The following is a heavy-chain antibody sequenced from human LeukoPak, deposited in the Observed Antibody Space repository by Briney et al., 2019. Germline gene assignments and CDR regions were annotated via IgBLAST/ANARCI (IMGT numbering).Heavy chain of an antibody. CDR3: ARDMDTAMGGLEY. J-gene: IGHJ4*02. V-gene: IGHV1-69*06. CDR1: GGTFSSYA. Sequence: ASVKVSCKASGGTFSSYAISWVRQAPGQGLEWMGGIIPIFGTANYAQKFQGRVTITADKSTSTAYMELSSLRSEDTAVYYCARDMDTAMGGLEYWGQGTLVTVSS. CDR2: IIPIFGTA. D-gene: IGHD5-18*01.